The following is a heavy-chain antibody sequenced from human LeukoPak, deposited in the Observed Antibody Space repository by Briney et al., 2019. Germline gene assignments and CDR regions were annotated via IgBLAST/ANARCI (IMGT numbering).Heavy chain of an antibody. CDR2: XXYSGST. V-gene: IGHV4-30-4*01. CDR3: ARDAGWDWNYRRWFDP. J-gene: IGHJ5*02. Sequence: IEXXXYSGSTYYNPSLKSRVTISVDTSKNQFSLKLSSVTAADTAVYYCARDAGWDWNYRRWFDPWGQGTLVTVSS. D-gene: IGHD1-7*01.